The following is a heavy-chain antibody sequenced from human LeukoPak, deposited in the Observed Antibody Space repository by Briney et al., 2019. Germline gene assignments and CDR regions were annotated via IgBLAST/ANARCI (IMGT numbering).Heavy chain of an antibody. Sequence: GGSLRLSCAASGFTFSSYNMNWVRQAPGKGLEWVSFISTSSSYIYYADSVKGRFTISRDNAKNSLYLQMNSLRAEDTAVYYCARAADSSGYLLAYFDYWGQGILVTVSS. D-gene: IGHD3-22*01. CDR2: ISTSSSYI. CDR3: ARAADSSGYLLAYFDY. J-gene: IGHJ4*02. V-gene: IGHV3-21*01. CDR1: GFTFSSYN.